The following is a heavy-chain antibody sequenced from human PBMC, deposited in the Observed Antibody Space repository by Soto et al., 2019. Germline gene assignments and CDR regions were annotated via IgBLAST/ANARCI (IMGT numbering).Heavy chain of an antibody. CDR2: FSGSGGNT. CDR1: GFTFSSYA. J-gene: IGHJ4*02. CDR3: ATDPSPYWGSGY. Sequence: EVQLLESGGGLVQPGGSLRLSCAASGFTFSSYAMSWVRQAPGKGLEWVSGFSGSGGNTYYADSVKGRFTNSRDNSKNMLYLQMNSLRAEDTAVYYCATDPSPYWGSGYWGQGSLVTVSS. D-gene: IGHD7-27*01. V-gene: IGHV3-23*01.